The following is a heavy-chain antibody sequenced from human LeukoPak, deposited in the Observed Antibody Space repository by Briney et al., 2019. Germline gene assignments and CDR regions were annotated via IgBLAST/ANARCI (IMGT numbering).Heavy chain of an antibody. CDR1: GLTFSSYA. J-gene: IGHJ4*02. V-gene: IGHV3-23*01. CDR2: ICGVGGT. CDR3: ANDKRLATDYFDS. Sequence: GGSLSLSCAASGLTFSSYAMNWVRQAPAKGVEWVSGICGVGGTIYAAPVKGRFTFSRDNTKNTPYLKSNSLRAEDTAVYYCANDKRLATDYFDSRGQGTLGTVSS. D-gene: IGHD1-26*01.